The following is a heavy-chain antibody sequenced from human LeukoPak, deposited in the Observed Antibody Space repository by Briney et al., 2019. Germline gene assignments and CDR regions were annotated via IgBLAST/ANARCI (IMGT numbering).Heavy chain of an antibody. CDR1: GYSISSSSYY. V-gene: IGHV4-39*07. J-gene: IGHJ5*02. CDR2: IYYSGST. Sequence: SETLSLTCTVSGYSISSSSYYWGWIRQPPGKGLEWIGSIYYSGSTYYNPSLKSRVTISVDTSKNQFSLKLSSVTAADTAVYYCARAGSGWIGWFDPWGQGTLVAVSS. CDR3: ARAGSGWIGWFDP. D-gene: IGHD6-19*01.